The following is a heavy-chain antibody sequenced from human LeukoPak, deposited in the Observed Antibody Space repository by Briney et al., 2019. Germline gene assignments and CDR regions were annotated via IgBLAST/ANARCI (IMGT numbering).Heavy chain of an antibody. Sequence: SGGSLRLSCAASGFTLSSYAMSWVRQAPGKGLEWVSTISGSGGNTYYADSVKGRFTISRDKSKNTLYLQMNSLRAEDTAVYYCAKDRISPLSSGWGKMDYWGQGTLVTVSS. V-gene: IGHV3-23*01. CDR2: ISGSGGNT. D-gene: IGHD6-19*01. CDR1: GFTLSSYA. CDR3: AKDRISPLSSGWGKMDY. J-gene: IGHJ4*02.